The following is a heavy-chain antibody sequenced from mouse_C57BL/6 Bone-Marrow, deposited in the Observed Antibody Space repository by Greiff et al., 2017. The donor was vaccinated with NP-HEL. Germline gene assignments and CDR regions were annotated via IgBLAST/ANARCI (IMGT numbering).Heavy chain of an antibody. Sequence: EVKLMESGEGLVKPGGSLKLSCAASGFTFSSYAMSWVRQTPEKRLEWVAYISSGGDYIYYADTVKGRFTISRDNARNTLYLQMSSLKSEDTAMYYCTREYYGSSYDYWGQGTSVTVSS. V-gene: IGHV5-9-1*02. J-gene: IGHJ4*01. CDR2: ISSGGDYI. CDR3: TREYYGSSYDY. CDR1: GFTFSSYA. D-gene: IGHD1-1*01.